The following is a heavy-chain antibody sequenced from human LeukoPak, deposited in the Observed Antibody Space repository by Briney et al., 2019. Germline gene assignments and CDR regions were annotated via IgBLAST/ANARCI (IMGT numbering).Heavy chain of an antibody. D-gene: IGHD3-3*01. J-gene: IGHJ4*02. CDR1: GFTFSSYA. Sequence: GGSLRLSCAASGFTFSSYAMSWVRQAPGKGLEWVSAISGSGGSTYYADSAKGRFTISRDNSKNTLYLQMNSLRAEDTAVYYCAKVPYYDFWSGPDYWGQGTLVTVSS. V-gene: IGHV3-23*01. CDR2: ISGSGGST. CDR3: AKVPYYDFWSGPDY.